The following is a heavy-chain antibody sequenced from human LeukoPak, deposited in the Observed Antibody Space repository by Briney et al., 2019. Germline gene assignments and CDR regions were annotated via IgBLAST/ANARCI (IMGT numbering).Heavy chain of an antibody. CDR2: IYPGDSDT. V-gene: IGHV5-51*01. CDR3: ARLQYYDILTGYYNFFDY. D-gene: IGHD3-9*01. J-gene: IGHJ4*02. Sequence: GESLKISCKGSGSSLTSYWIGWVRQMPGKGLEWMGIIYPGDSDTRYSPSFQGQVTISADKSISTAYLQWSSLKASDTAMYYCARLQYYDILTGYYNFFDYWGQGTLVTVSS. CDR1: GSSLTSYW.